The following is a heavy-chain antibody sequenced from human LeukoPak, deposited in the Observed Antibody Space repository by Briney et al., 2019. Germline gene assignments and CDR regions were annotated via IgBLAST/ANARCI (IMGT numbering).Heavy chain of an antibody. D-gene: IGHD6-13*01. V-gene: IGHV3-48*04. CDR3: ATSTAAAGTD. CDR1: GFTFSSYS. J-gene: IGHJ4*02. Sequence: PGGSLRLSCVASGFTFSSYSMNWVRQAPGKGLEWVSYISSSSSTIYYADSVKGRFTISRNNAENSLYLQMNSLRAEDTAIYYCATSTAAAGTDWGQGTLVTVSS. CDR2: ISSSSSTI.